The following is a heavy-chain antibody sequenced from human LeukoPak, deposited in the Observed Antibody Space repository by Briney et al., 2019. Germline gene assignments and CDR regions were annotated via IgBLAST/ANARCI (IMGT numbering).Heavy chain of an antibody. CDR1: GFTVSNNY. Sequence: GGSLRLSCAASGFTVSNNYMSWVRQAPGKGLEWVSVLYTGGSTYYADSVKGRFIISRDNSKNTLYLQMSSLKTEDTAVYYCAKHIYGVVSIQQWGQGTLVTVSS. D-gene: IGHD3-3*01. CDR3: AKHIYGVVSIQQ. V-gene: IGHV3-53*01. J-gene: IGHJ1*01. CDR2: LYTGGST.